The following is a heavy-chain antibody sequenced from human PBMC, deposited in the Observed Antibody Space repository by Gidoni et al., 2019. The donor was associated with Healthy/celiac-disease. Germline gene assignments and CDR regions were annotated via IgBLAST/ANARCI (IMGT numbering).Heavy chain of an antibody. D-gene: IGHD1-26*01. CDR3: AKDGGGGYFSGVIIY. CDR1: GLTVSSYA. J-gene: IGHJ4*02. CDR2: ISGSCVSP. Sequence: EVQLLESGGALVHPGGSLRRYCAASGLTVSSYAMSWVRKAPGKGRAWVSVISGSCVSPYYADPVKGRFTISSDNSKNTLYLQMNSLRSEDTAVYYCAKDGGGGYFSGVIIYWGQGTLVTVSS. V-gene: IGHV3-23*01.